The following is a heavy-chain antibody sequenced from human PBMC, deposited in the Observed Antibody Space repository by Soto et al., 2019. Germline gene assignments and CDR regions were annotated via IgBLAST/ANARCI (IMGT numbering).Heavy chain of an antibody. CDR3: ARDRNWNPGYYYYGMDV. J-gene: IGHJ6*02. CDR1: GDSVSSNSAA. CDR2: TYYRSKWYN. D-gene: IGHD1-1*01. Sequence: PSQTLSLTCTISGDSVSSNSAAWNWIRQSPSRGLEWLGRTYYRSKWYNDYAVSVKSRITINPDTSKNQFFLQLNSVTPEDTAVYYCARDRNWNPGYYYYGMDVWGQGTTVTVSS. V-gene: IGHV6-1*01.